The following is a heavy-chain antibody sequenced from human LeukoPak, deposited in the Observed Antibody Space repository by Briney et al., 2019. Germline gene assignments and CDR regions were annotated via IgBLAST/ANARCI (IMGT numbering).Heavy chain of an antibody. CDR1: GFTFNTYS. V-gene: IGHV3-30-3*01. CDR2: ISYDGSNK. CDR3: ARGTTVTTPLAWY. Sequence: GGSLRLSCVASGFTFNTYSMHWVRQAPGKGLKWVAVISYDGSNKYYADSVKGRFTISRDNSKNTLYLQMNSLRAEDTAVYYCARGTTVTTPLAWYWGQGTLVTVSS. D-gene: IGHD4-17*01. J-gene: IGHJ4*02.